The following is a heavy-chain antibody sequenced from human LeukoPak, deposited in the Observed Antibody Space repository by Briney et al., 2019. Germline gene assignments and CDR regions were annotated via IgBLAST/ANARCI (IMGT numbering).Heavy chain of an antibody. Sequence: SETLSLTCTVSGGSISSYDWSWIRQPPGKGLEWIGYIYNSGSTNYNPPLKSRVTISVDTTKNQFSLKLTSVTAADTAVYYCARGSTMIGQGHYAFDIWGQGTMVTVSS. V-gene: IGHV4-59*01. CDR3: ARGSTMIGQGHYAFDI. J-gene: IGHJ3*02. CDR2: IYNSGST. D-gene: IGHD3-22*01. CDR1: GGSISSYD.